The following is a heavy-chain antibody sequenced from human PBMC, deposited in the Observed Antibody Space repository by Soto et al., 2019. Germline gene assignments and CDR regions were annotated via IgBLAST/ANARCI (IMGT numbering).Heavy chain of an antibody. CDR3: VVEMATDPLDY. CDR2: INHSGST. CDR1: GGSFSGYY. D-gene: IGHD5-12*01. J-gene: IGHJ4*02. V-gene: IGHV4-34*01. Sequence: QVQLQQWGAGLLKPSETLSLTCAVYGGSFSGYYWSWIRQPPGKGLEWIGEINHSGSTNYNPSLKSRVTISVDTSKNQFSLKLSSVTAADTAVYYCVVEMATDPLDYWGQGTLVTVSS.